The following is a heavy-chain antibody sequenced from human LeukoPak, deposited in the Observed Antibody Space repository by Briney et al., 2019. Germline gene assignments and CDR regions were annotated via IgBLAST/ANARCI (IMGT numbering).Heavy chain of an antibody. CDR2: VSLDGIT. CDR1: GDSISDDSVNKNNW. J-gene: IGHJ6*01. D-gene: IGHD6-19*01. CDR3: PRDSSAPRSYFALDV. Sequence: SETLSLTCVFSGDSISDDSVNKNNWLNWVRQAPRKGLEWIGDVSLDGITNYNPSLLGRVTISLDKSAKQVSLRLTSVTAADTAIYYCPRDSSAPRSYFALDVWGQGTTVTVSS. V-gene: IGHV4-4*02.